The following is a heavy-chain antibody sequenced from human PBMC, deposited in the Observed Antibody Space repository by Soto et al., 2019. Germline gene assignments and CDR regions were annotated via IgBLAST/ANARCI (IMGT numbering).Heavy chain of an antibody. D-gene: IGHD2-15*01. J-gene: IGHJ4*02. Sequence: VQLVQSGAEVKKPGSSVKVSCKASGGTFSSYTISWVRQAPGQGLEWMGRIIPILGIANYAQKFQGRVTITADKSTSTAYMELSSLRSEDTAVYYCAREPSEGYCSGGSCYARLLDYWGQGTLVTVSS. CDR3: AREPSEGYCSGGSCYARLLDY. CDR1: GGTFSSYT. V-gene: IGHV1-69*08. CDR2: IIPILGIA.